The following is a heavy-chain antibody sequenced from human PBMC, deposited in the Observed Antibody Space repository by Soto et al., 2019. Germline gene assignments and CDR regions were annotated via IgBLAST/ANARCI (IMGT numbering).Heavy chain of an antibody. J-gene: IGHJ6*02. Sequence: GGSLRLSCAASGFTFSSYSMNWVRQAPGKGLEWVSYISSSSSTIYYADSVKGRFTISRDNAKNSLYLQMNSLRDEDTAVYYCARDPGYNWNDAEGYYYYGMDVWGQGTTVTVSS. CDR3: ARDPGYNWNDAEGYYYYGMDV. CDR2: ISSSSSTI. D-gene: IGHD1-1*01. V-gene: IGHV3-48*02. CDR1: GFTFSSYS.